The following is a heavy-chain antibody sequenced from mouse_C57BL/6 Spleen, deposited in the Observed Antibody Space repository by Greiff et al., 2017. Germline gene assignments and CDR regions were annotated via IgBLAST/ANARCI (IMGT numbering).Heavy chain of an antibody. Sequence: QVQLQQSGPGLVQPSQSLSITCTVSGFSLTSYGVHWVRQSPGKGLEWLGVIWRGGSTDYNAAFMSRLSITKDNSKSQVFFKMNSLQADDTAIYXCAKKGHGYDAMDYWGQGTSVTVSS. CDR3: AKKGHGYDAMDY. CDR2: IWRGGST. J-gene: IGHJ4*01. CDR1: GFSLTSYG. V-gene: IGHV2-5*01.